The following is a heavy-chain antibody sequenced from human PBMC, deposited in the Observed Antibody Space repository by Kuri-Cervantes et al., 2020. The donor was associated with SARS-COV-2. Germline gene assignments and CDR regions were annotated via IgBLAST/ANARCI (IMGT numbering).Heavy chain of an antibody. Sequence: SETLSLTCTVSGESIGSGRHHWVWIRQPPGKGLEWVGSCDYSATSYYNPSLKSRVTISVDTSKNQFSLKLSSVTAADTAVYYCVPAAIRAYGWFDPWGQGTLVTGYS. CDR1: GESIGSGRHH. J-gene: IGHJ5*02. CDR2: CDYSATS. D-gene: IGHD2-2*02. V-gene: IGHV4-39*01. CDR3: VPAAIRAYGWFDP.